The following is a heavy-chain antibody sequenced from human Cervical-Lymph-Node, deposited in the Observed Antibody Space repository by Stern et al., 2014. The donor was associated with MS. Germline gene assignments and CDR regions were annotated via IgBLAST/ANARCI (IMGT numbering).Heavy chain of an antibody. CDR3: ARWSVACDY. CDR2: IYPGDSET. J-gene: IGHJ4*02. D-gene: IGHD2-21*01. V-gene: IGHV5-51*03. Sequence: VTLGKSVAELKKPGESLTISCKTSGYTFSNYWVAWVRLEYGTGLEWLGIIYPGDSETRSSPSFPVHVTMSVYKSNTTAYLQWKGLKASDTAVYYCARWSVACDYWGQGALITVSS. CDR1: GYTFSNYW.